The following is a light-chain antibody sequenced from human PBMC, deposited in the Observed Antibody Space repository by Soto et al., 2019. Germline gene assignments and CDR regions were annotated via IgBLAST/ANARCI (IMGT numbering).Light chain of an antibody. Sequence: QAVVTQPASVSGSPGQSITISCTGTRSDVGSYNLVSWYQQHPGKAPKLMIYEVNKRPSGFSNRFSGSKSGNTASLTISGLQAEDEADYYCCPYAGRDTWAFGGGTKLTVL. V-gene: IGLV2-23*02. J-gene: IGLJ3*02. CDR3: CPYAGRDTWA. CDR2: EVN. CDR1: RSDVGSYNL.